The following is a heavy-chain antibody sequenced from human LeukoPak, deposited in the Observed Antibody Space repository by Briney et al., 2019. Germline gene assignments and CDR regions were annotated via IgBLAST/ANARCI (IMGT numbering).Heavy chain of an antibody. CDR2: IYSSGST. D-gene: IGHD5-24*01. CDR1: GFTVSSNY. V-gene: IGHV3-53*01. Sequence: PGGSLRLSCAASGFTVSSNYMSWVRQAPGKGLEWVSVIYSSGSTYYADSVKGRFTISRDNSKNTLYLQMNSLRAEDTAVYYCARGGRDGYNTDAFDIWGQGTMVTVSS. J-gene: IGHJ3*02. CDR3: ARGGRDGYNTDAFDI.